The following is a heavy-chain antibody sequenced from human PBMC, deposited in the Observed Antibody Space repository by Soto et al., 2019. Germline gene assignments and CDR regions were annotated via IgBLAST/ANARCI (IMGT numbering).Heavy chain of an antibody. Sequence: PSETLSLTCTVSGGSISSSSYYWGWIRQPPGKGLEWIGSIYYSGSTYYNPSLKSRVTISVDTSKNQFSLKLSSVTAADTAVYYCARRRSSRFGELFSPKGWFDPWGQGTLVTVSS. CDR2: IYYSGST. D-gene: IGHD3-10*01. J-gene: IGHJ5*02. CDR1: GGSISSSSYY. CDR3: ARRRSSRFGELFSPKGWFDP. V-gene: IGHV4-39*01.